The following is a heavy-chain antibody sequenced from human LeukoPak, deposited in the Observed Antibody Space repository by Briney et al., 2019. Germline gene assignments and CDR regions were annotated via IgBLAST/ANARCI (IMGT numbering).Heavy chain of an antibody. J-gene: IGHJ6*02. CDR1: GYSISSGYY. CDR3: ARGGQQWLVRYYGMDV. CDR2: IYHSGST. V-gene: IGHV4-38-2*02. D-gene: IGHD6-19*01. Sequence: SETLSLTCTVSGYSISSGYYWGWIRQPPGKGLEWIGSIYHSGSTYYNPSLKSRVTISVDTSKNQFSLKLSSVTAADTAVYYCARGGQQWLVRYYGMDVWGQGTTVTVSS.